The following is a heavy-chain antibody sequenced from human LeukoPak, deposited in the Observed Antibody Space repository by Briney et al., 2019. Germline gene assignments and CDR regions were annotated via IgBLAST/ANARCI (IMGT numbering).Heavy chain of an antibody. CDR3: AKDDYGDSPH. CDR1: GFTFSSYA. Sequence: GGSLRLSCAASGFTFSSYAMHWVRQAPGKGLEWVAVISYDGSNKYYADSVKGRFTISRDNSKNTLYLQMNSLRAEDTAVYYCAKDDYGDSPHWGQGTLVTVSS. D-gene: IGHD4-17*01. V-gene: IGHV3-30*04. J-gene: IGHJ1*01. CDR2: ISYDGSNK.